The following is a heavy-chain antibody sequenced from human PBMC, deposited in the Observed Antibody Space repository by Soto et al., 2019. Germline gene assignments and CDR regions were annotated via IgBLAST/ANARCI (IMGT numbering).Heavy chain of an antibody. Sequence: PSETLALTCTVSGGSINTFYWSWVRQPAGKAREWKGRICSSGSTSFNPSLESRVAMSVDTSKNHFSLNLSSVTAADMAVYYCAREGSYSAYNFAHGIQLWSFDFWGQGALVTVSS. CDR1: GGSINTFY. J-gene: IGHJ4*02. D-gene: IGHD5-12*01. CDR3: AREGSYSAYNFAHGIQLWSFDF. CDR2: ICSSGST. V-gene: IGHV4-4*07.